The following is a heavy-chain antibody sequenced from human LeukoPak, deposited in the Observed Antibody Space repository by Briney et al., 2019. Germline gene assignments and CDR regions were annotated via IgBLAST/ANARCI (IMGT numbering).Heavy chain of an antibody. CDR3: ARDYSISSQYAFDI. CDR2: ICYSGST. CDR1: GGSISTYY. J-gene: IGHJ3*02. D-gene: IGHD6-13*01. Sequence: SETLSLTCTASGGSISTYYWSWIRQPLGHALECIGYICYSGSTNHNHSLKSRVTISLDTSKNPFSLKLSSVTAAYTAVYYCARDYSISSQYAFDIWGQGTMVTVSS. V-gene: IGHV4-59*01.